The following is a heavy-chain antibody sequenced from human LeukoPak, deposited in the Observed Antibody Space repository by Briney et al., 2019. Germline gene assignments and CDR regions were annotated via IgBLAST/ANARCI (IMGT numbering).Heavy chain of an antibody. CDR3: ARGGRWELPRPYAFDI. CDR1: GYTLTELS. Sequence: APVKVSCKVSGYTLTELSMHWVRQAPGKGLEWMGWISVYNGHTNYAQKLQGRVTMTTDTSTSTAYMELRSLRYDDTALYCCARGGRWELPRPYAFDIWGQGTMVTVSS. V-gene: IGHV1-18*01. D-gene: IGHD1-26*01. CDR2: ISVYNGHT. J-gene: IGHJ3*02.